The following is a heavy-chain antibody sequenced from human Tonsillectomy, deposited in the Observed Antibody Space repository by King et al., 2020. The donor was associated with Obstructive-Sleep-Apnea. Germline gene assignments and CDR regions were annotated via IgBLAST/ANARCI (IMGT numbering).Heavy chain of an antibody. J-gene: IGHJ4*02. CDR1: GGSISSSDYY. CDR3: ARHGSGWKLFDY. CDR2: VYYSGST. D-gene: IGHD6-19*01. Sequence: PLQESGPGLVKPSETLSLTCTVSGGSISSSDYYWGWIRQPPGKGLEWIGSVYYSGSTYYNPSLKSRVTISVDTSKNQFSLRLNSVTAADTAVHYCARHGSGWKLFDYWGQGSLVTVSS. V-gene: IGHV4-39*01.